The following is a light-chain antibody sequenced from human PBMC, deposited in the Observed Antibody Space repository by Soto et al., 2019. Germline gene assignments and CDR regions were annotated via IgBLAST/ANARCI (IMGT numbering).Light chain of an antibody. CDR2: SAS. Sequence: DIQRTQSPSSVSGCVGDRVTISCRASQSISSYLNWYQQKPGKAPKLLIFSASGLQSGVPSRFSGGGYGTEFTLTISRLQLEDFATYYCQQSHTTPLTFGGGTQVDIK. V-gene: IGKV1-39*01. CDR1: QSISSY. CDR3: QQSHTTPLT. J-gene: IGKJ4*01.